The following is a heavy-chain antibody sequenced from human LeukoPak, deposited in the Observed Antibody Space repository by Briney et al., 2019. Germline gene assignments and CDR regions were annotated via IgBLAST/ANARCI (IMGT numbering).Heavy chain of an antibody. CDR3: ASQRFGELLKIDY. V-gene: IGHV1-18*01. Sequence: ASVKVSCKASDYTFRSYGISWVRQAPGQGLEWMGWISTYNSKTNYAQKFQGRVTMTTDTSASTAYLELRSLRSDDTAVYYCASQRFGELLKIDYWGQGTLVTVSS. CDR1: DYTFRSYG. CDR2: ISTYNSKT. J-gene: IGHJ4*02. D-gene: IGHD3-10*01.